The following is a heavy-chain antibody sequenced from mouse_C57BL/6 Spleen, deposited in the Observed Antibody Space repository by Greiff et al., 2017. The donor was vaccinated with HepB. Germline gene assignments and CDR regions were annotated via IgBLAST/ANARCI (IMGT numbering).Heavy chain of an antibody. J-gene: IGHJ4*01. Sequence: EVKVEESEGGLVQPGSSMKLSCTASGFTFSDYYMAWVRQVPEKGLEWVANINYDGSSTYYLDSLKSRFIISRDNAKNILYLQMSSLKSEDTATYYCARGGTGTRAMDYWGQGTSVTVSS. CDR1: GFTFSDYY. D-gene: IGHD4-1*01. V-gene: IGHV5-16*01. CDR2: INYDGSST. CDR3: ARGGTGTRAMDY.